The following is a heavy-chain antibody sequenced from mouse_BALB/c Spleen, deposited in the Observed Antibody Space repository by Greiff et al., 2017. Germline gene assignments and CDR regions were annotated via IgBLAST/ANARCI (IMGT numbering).Heavy chain of an antibody. Sequence: QVQLQQSGAELARPGASVKMSCKASGYTFTSYTMHWVKQRPGQGLEWIGHINPSSGYTNYNQKFKDKATLTADKSSSTAYMQLSSLTSEDSAVYYCARNGRSTMITTAWFAYWGQGTLVTVSA. J-gene: IGHJ3*01. CDR3: ARNGRSTMITTAWFAY. V-gene: IGHV1-4*01. D-gene: IGHD2-4*01. CDR1: GYTFTSYT. CDR2: INPSSGYT.